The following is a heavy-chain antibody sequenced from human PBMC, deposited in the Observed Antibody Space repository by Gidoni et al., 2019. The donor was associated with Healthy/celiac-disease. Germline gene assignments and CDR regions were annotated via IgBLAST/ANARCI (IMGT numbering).Heavy chain of an antibody. V-gene: IGHV3-23*01. CDR2: ISGSGGST. CDR1: GFTFSSYA. CDR3: AKDSVLLWFRELFGPYYFDY. J-gene: IGHJ4*02. D-gene: IGHD3-10*01. Sequence: EVQLLESGGGLVQPGGSLRLSCAASGFTFSSYAMSWVRQAPGKGLELVSAISGSGGSTYYADPVKGRFTISRDNSKNTLYLQMNSLRAEDTAVYYCAKDSVLLWFRELFGPYYFDYWGQGTLVTVSS.